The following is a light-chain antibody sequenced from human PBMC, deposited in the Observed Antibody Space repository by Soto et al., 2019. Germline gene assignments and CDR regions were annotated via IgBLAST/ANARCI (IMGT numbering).Light chain of an antibody. CDR3: AAWDDSLNGVV. J-gene: IGLJ2*01. CDR2: RSN. V-gene: IGLV1-44*01. Sequence: QSVLTQPPSASGTPGQRVTISCSGSSSNIGSNTVNWYQHLPGTAPKLLMYRSNQRTSGVPDRFSGSKSGTSASLAISGLQSEDEADYYCAAWDDSLNGVVFGGGTKVTVL. CDR1: SSNIGSNT.